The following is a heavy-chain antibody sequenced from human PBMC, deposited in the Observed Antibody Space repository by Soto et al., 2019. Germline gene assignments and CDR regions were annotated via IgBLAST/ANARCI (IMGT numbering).Heavy chain of an antibody. Sequence: GGSLRLSCAASGFTFSSYDMHWVRQAPGKGLEWVAVISYDGSNKYYADSVKGRFTISRDNSKNTLYLQMNSLRAEETAVYYCAKDLSGGSSGWYPFDYWGQGTLVTVSS. CDR1: GFTFSSYD. V-gene: IGHV3-30*18. CDR3: AKDLSGGSSGWYPFDY. CDR2: ISYDGSNK. J-gene: IGHJ4*02. D-gene: IGHD6-19*01.